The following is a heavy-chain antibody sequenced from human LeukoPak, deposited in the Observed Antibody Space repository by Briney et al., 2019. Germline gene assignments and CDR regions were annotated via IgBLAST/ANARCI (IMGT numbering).Heavy chain of an antibody. D-gene: IGHD3-3*01. CDR1: GITFSTYA. V-gene: IGHV3-23*01. CDR2: ISSRGDDT. CDR3: ARGGNGALLEWLLSRFDY. Sequence: GGSLRLSCAASGITFSTYAMHWVRQAPGKGLEWVSSISSRGDDTSYADSVKGRFTISRDNSKNTLYLQLNSLRAEDTAVYYCARGGNGALLEWLLSRFDYWGQGTLVTVSS. J-gene: IGHJ4*02.